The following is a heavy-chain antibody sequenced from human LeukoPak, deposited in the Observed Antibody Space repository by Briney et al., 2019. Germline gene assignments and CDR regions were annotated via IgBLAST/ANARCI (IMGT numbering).Heavy chain of an antibody. V-gene: IGHV3-23*01. J-gene: IGHJ4*02. CDR1: GFTFSNYA. D-gene: IGHD3-9*01. Sequence: GGSLRLSCAASGFTFSNYAMSWVRQAPGKGLEWVPAITGSGGNTYYADSVKGRFTISRDNSKNTVFLQMNSLRAEDTAVYYCAKWGDYDVLTGYYVSDYWGQGTLVTVSS. CDR2: ITGSGGNT. CDR3: AKWGDYDVLTGYYVSDY.